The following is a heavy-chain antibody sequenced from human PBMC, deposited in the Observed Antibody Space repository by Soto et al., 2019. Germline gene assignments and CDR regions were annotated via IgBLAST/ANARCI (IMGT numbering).Heavy chain of an antibody. J-gene: IGHJ4*02. CDR3: ARDGGRNSGGIDY. CDR1: GGTFSSYS. CDR2: IIPIFGTA. D-gene: IGHD1-26*01. Sequence: QVQLVQSGAEVKKPGASVKVSCKASGGTFSSYSINWVRQAPGQGLEWMGEIIPIFGTANYAQKFQGRVTISADVSTSTAYVELSSLRSEDTAVYYCARDGGRNSGGIDYWGQGALVTVSS. V-gene: IGHV1-69*01.